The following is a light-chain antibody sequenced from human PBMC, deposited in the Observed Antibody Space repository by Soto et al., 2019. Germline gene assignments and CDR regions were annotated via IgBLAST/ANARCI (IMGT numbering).Light chain of an antibody. CDR1: RSVGTNY. V-gene: IGKV3-20*01. J-gene: IGKJ1*01. CDR2: GTS. CDR3: QQYGTSPRM. Sequence: EIVLTQSPGTLSLSPGERVTLSCRASRSVGTNYLAWYQQKPGQAPRLVIYGTSNRATVTPDRFSGSGSGTDFTLTISRLEPEDFAVYYCQQYGTSPRMFGQGTKVDIK.